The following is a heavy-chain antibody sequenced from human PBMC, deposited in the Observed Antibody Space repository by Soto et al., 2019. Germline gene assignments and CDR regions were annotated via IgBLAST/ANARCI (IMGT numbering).Heavy chain of an antibody. J-gene: IGHJ5*02. V-gene: IGHV1-69*13. CDR3: ARDVVMMVRGFSPNTNWFAP. D-gene: IGHD3-10*01. CDR1: GGTFSSYA. CDR2: IIPIFGTA. Sequence: ASVKVSCKASGGTFSSYAISWVRQAPGQGLEWMGGIIPIFGTANYAQKFQGRVTITADESTSTAYMELSSLRSEDTAVYYCARDVVMMVRGFSPNTNWFAPRAQGSLVTVSS.